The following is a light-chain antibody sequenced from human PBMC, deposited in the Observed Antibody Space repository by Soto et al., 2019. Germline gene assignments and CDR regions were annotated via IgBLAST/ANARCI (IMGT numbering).Light chain of an antibody. V-gene: IGKV1-5*01. CDR2: DAS. CDR3: QQYNSYSWT. J-gene: IGKJ1*01. CDR1: QSIRSW. Sequence: DIQMTQSPSTLSASVGDRVTITCRASQSIRSWLAWYQQKPGKAPKLLIYDASSFESGVPLRFSGSGSGTEFTLTISSLQPDDFATYYCQQYNSYSWTFGQGTKVDIK.